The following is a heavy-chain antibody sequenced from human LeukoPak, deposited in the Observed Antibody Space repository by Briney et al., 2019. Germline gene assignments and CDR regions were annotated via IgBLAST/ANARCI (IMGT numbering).Heavy chain of an antibody. CDR3: AKDIYCSGGSCHHY. CDR2: ISGSGGST. D-gene: IGHD2-15*01. V-gene: IGHV3-23*01. Sequence: PGGSLRLSCAASGFTFSSCAMSWVRQAPGKGLEWVSAISGSGGSTYYADSVKGRFTISRDNSKNTLYLQMNSLRAEDTAVYYCAKDIYCSGGSCHHYWGQGTLVTVSS. CDR1: GFTFSSCA. J-gene: IGHJ4*02.